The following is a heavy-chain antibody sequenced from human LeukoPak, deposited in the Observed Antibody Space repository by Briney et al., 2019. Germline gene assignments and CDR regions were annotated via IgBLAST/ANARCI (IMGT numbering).Heavy chain of an antibody. CDR2: IYSGGST. Sequence: GGSLRLSCAASGFTVSSNYMSWVRQAPGKGLEWVSVIYSGGSTYYADSVKGRFTISRDNAKNSLYLQMNSLRAEDTAVYYCARDRPHHMITFGGVIANEAAGYGMDVWGQGTTVTVSS. CDR1: GFTVSSNY. CDR3: ARDRPHHMITFGGVIANEAAGYGMDV. D-gene: IGHD3-16*02. V-gene: IGHV3-53*01. J-gene: IGHJ6*02.